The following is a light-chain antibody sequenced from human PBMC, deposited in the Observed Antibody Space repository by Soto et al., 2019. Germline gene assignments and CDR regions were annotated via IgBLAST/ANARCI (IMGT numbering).Light chain of an antibody. V-gene: IGLV8-61*01. CDR3: VLYMGGGTYV. Sequence: QAVVTQEPSFSVSPVGTVTLTCGLSSGSVSTGHFPSWYQQTPGQSPRTLIYDTHSRSSGVPDRFSGSIIGTKAALTITGDQADDESAYYCVLYMGGGTYVFGVGTKLTVL. CDR1: SGSVSTGHF. J-gene: IGLJ1*01. CDR2: DTH.